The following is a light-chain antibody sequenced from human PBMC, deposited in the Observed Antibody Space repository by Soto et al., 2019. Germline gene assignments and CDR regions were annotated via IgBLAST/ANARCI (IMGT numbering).Light chain of an antibody. V-gene: IGLV1-51*01. J-gene: IGLJ7*01. Sequence: QSVLTQPPSVSAATGQKVSISCSGTSSNLGKNSVSWYQHLPGTAPRLLIYDNNKRPSGIPDRFSGSKSATSATLGITGLQTGDEADYHCGTWDDSLSAGVFGGGTQLTVL. CDR2: DNN. CDR1: SSNLGKNS. CDR3: GTWDDSLSAGV.